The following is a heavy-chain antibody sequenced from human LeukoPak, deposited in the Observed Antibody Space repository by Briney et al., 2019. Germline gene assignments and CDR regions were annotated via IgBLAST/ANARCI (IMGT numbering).Heavy chain of an antibody. J-gene: IGHJ6*03. V-gene: IGHV3-74*01. CDR2: INSDGSST. D-gene: IGHD3-3*01. CDR3: ARDKPYTTYYDFWSGYNYYYYYMDV. Sequence: GGSLRLSCAASGFTFSSYWMHWVRQAPGKGLVWVSRINSDGSSTSYADSVKGRFTISRDNAKNTLYLQMNSLRAEDTAVYYCARDKPYTTYYDFWSGYNYYYYYMDVWGKGTTVTVSS. CDR1: GFTFSSYW.